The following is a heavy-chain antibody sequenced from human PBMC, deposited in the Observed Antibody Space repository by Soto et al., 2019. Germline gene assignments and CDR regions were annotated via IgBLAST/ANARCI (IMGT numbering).Heavy chain of an antibody. D-gene: IGHD2-2*01. V-gene: IGHV3-23*01. CDR2: ISGSGGST. J-gene: IGHJ6*02. CDR1: GFTFSSYA. Sequence: PGGSLRLSCAASGFTFSSYAMRWVRQAPGKGLEWVSAISGSGGSTYYADSVKGRFTISRDNSKNTLYLQMNSLRAEDTAVYYCAKDEYCSSTSCYPYYYYYGMDVWGQGTTVTVSS. CDR3: AKDEYCSSTSCYPYYYYYGMDV.